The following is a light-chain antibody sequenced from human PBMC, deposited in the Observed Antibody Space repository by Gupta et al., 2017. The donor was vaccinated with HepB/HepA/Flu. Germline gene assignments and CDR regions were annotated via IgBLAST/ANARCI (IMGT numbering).Light chain of an antibody. V-gene: IGKV1-39*01. Sequence: IQMTQSPSSLSASVGDRVTITCRASQSITTYLNWYQHKPGKAPKLLIYAASSLHSGVPSRFSGSGSGTDFTLTISSLQPEDFATYYCQQSYGTPVTFGQGTRLEIK. CDR2: AAS. CDR1: QSITTY. J-gene: IGKJ5*01. CDR3: QQSYGTPVT.